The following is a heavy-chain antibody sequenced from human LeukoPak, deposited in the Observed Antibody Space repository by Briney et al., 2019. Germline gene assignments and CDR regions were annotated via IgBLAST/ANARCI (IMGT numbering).Heavy chain of an antibody. CDR2: ISGDGGST. D-gene: IGHD2-8*01. V-gene: IGHV3-43*02. Sequence: GGSLRLSCAASGFTFDDYAMHWVRQAPGKGLEWVSLISGDGGSTYYADPVKGRFTISRDNSKNSLYLQMNSLRTEDTALYYCVSGMLSPKRSYFDYWGQGTLVTVSS. J-gene: IGHJ4*02. CDR3: VSGMLSPKRSYFDY. CDR1: GFTFDDYA.